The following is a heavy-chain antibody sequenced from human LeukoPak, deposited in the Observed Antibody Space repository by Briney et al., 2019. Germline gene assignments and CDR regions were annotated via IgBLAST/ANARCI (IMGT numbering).Heavy chain of an antibody. CDR1: GFIFGNYG. V-gene: IGHV3-23*01. CDR2: ILGTGVTT. D-gene: IGHD2-15*01. Sequence: GGSLRLSCVVSGFIFGNYGMSWARQTPGKGLEWVSPILGTGVTTSHAHPVKGRYTISRDNFKNPLFLQINSLRVDDTAIYYCAKRVKAASVDGEGGWGQGTLVTVSS. CDR3: AKRVKAASVDGEGG. J-gene: IGHJ4*02.